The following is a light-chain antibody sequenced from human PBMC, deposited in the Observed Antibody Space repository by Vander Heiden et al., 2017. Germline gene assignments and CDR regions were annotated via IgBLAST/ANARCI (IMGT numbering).Light chain of an antibody. V-gene: IGKV4-1*01. J-gene: IGKJ2*02. CDR3: QQYHTRPWT. CDR1: QSLSYSSIDKSF. Sequence: DILMTQSPASLAVSLGERATIKCKASQSLSYSSIDKSFLAWYQQKPGKPPKLLIYWASTRESGVPDRFSGSGSGTDCTLTISSLLAEDVAVYHCQQYHTRPWTFGQGTKLEIK. CDR2: WAS.